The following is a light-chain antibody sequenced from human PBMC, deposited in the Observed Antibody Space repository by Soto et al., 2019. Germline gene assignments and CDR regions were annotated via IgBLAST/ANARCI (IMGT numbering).Light chain of an antibody. J-gene: IGLJ3*02. Sequence: QSVLTQPPSVSGAPGQRVTISCTGSSSNIGAGYGVHWYQQLPGTAPKLLIYGNSNRPSGVPDRFSGSKSGTSASLAITGLQAEDEADYYCQSYDSSLSGWVFGGGTKVTV. CDR3: QSYDSSLSGWV. CDR2: GNS. CDR1: SSNIGAGYG. V-gene: IGLV1-40*01.